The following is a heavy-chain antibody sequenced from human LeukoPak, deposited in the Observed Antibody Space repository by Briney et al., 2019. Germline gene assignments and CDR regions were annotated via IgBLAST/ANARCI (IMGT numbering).Heavy chain of an antibody. V-gene: IGHV3-23*01. D-gene: IGHD3-10*01. Sequence: GGSLRLSCAASGFTFSSYAISWVRQAPGEGLEWVSAISGSGGSTYYADSVKGRFTISRDNSKNTLYLQMNSLRAEDTAVYYCAKDQYYYGSGRADYWGQGTLVTVSS. CDR2: ISGSGGST. CDR3: AKDQYYYGSGRADY. J-gene: IGHJ4*02. CDR1: GFTFSSYA.